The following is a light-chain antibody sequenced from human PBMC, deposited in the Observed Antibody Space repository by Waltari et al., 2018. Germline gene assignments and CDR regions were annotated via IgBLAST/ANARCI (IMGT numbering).Light chain of an antibody. CDR3: MQGIHLPLT. Sequence: DIVMTQTPLSLSVTPGQPASIPCKPSESLLFSNGKTYMYWFLQRPGQAPQLLIYEVSSRLSGVPDRFSGSGSGTDFTLKISRVEAEDVGIYYCMQGIHLPLTFGGGTKVEIK. CDR1: ESLLFSNGKTY. V-gene: IGKV2-29*02. CDR2: EVS. J-gene: IGKJ4*01.